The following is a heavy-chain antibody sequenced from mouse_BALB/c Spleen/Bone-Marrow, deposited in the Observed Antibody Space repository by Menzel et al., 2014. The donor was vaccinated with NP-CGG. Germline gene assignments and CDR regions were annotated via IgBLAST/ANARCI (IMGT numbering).Heavy chain of an antibody. CDR2: IDPENGNT. J-gene: IGHJ4*01. CDR3: ARGDGYAMDY. Sequence: LQQSGAEIVRPGALVKLSCKASGFNIKDYYMQWVKQRPEQGLEWIGWIDPENGNTIYDPKFQGKASITADTSSNTAYLQLSSLTSEDTAVYYCARGDGYAMDYWGQGTSVTVSS. V-gene: IGHV14-1*02. CDR1: GFNIKDYY.